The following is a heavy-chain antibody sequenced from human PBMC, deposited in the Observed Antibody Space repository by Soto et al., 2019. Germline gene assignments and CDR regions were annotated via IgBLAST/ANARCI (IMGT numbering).Heavy chain of an antibody. V-gene: IGHV1-69*13. CDR3: ARTWMTTGYYYGMDV. CDR1: GGTXTSYA. D-gene: IGHD4-17*01. CDR2: IIPIFGTA. Sequence: SXKVSFKASGGTXTSYAIRLVRQAPGQGLEWMGGIIPIFGTANYAKKFQVRFTITADESTSKAYMELSSMRSEDTAVYYCARTWMTTGYYYGMDVWGQGTTVPVSS. J-gene: IGHJ6*02.